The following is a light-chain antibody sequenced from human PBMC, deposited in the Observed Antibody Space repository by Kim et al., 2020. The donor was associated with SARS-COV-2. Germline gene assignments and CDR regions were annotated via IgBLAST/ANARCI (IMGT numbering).Light chain of an antibody. Sequence: GQSVTIACTGTSSDVGGYNYVSWYQQHPGKAPKLMIYEVSKRPSGVPDRFSGSKSGNTASLTVSGLQAEDEADYYCSSYAGSNNLVFGGGTKLTVL. J-gene: IGLJ3*02. CDR2: EVS. CDR3: SSYAGSNNLV. V-gene: IGLV2-8*01. CDR1: SSDVGGYNY.